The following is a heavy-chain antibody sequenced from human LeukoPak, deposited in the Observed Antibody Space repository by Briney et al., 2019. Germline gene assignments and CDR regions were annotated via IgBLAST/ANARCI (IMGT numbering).Heavy chain of an antibody. CDR1: GGSISSSSYY. V-gene: IGHV4-39*01. CDR3: AKAYCSSTSCYQGY. CDR2: IYYSGST. D-gene: IGHD2-2*01. J-gene: IGHJ4*02. Sequence: SETLSLTCTVSGGSISSSSYYWGWIRQPPGKGLEWIGSIYYSGSTYYNPSLKSRVTISVDTSKNQFSLKLSSVTAADTAVYYCAKAYCSSTSCYQGYWGQGTLVIVSS.